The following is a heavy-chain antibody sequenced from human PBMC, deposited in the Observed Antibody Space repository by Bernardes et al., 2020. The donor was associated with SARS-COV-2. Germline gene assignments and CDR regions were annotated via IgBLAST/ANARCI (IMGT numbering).Heavy chain of an antibody. V-gene: IGHV3-23*01. CDR2: ISCSGCRT. CDR1: GFPFISFA. Sequence: GGSLRLSCAASGFPFISFAMSWVRRAPGKGLEWVSVISCSGCRTNYADSVMGRFTISRDNSKNTLFLQMKRLRAEDTAVYYCAKPGTDFWGQGTLVTVPS. D-gene: IGHD1-1*01. CDR3: AKPGTDF. J-gene: IGHJ4*02.